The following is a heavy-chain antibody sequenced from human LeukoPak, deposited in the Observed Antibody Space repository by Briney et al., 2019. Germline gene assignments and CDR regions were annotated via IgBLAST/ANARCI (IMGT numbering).Heavy chain of an antibody. V-gene: IGHV3-23*01. J-gene: IGHJ4*02. Sequence: GGSLRLSCAASGFNFNNFAMSWVRQAPGKGLEWLSAMTGPADTTYYAESVKGRFTISRDYSKSMAFLQMNSLRVEDTAIYYCAKGAEIDHWGQGTLVTVSS. CDR3: AKGAEIDH. CDR1: GFNFNNFA. CDR2: MTGPADTT.